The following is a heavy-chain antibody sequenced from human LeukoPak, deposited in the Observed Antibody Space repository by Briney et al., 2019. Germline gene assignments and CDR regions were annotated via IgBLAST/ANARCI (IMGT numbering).Heavy chain of an antibody. Sequence: PGGSLRLSCAASGFTFSSYGMHWVRQAPGKGLERVAVIWYDGSNKYYADSVKGRFTISRDNSKNTLYLQMNSLRAEDTAVYYCARDEDGTGFDYWGQGTLVTVSS. CDR3: ARDEDGTGFDY. CDR2: IWYDGSNK. D-gene: IGHD1-1*01. J-gene: IGHJ4*02. V-gene: IGHV3-33*01. CDR1: GFTFSSYG.